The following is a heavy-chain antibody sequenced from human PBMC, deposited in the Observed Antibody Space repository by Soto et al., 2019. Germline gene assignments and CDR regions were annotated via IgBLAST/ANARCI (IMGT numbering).Heavy chain of an antibody. CDR2: INHSGST. J-gene: IGHJ5*02. Sequence: SETLSLTFAVYGGSFSGYYWSWIRQPPGKGLEWIGEINHSGSTNYNPSLKSRVTISVDTSKNQFSLKLSSVTAADTAVYYCARGRRLNIVVVPAANWFDPWGQGTLVTVSS. V-gene: IGHV4-34*01. CDR3: ARGRRLNIVVVPAANWFDP. D-gene: IGHD2-2*01. CDR1: GGSFSGYY.